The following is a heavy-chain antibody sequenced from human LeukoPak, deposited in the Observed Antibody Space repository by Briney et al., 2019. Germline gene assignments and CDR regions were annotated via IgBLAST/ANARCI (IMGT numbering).Heavy chain of an antibody. Sequence: PGGSLRLSCAASGFTFSSYAMSWVRQAPGKGLEWVPAISGSGGSTYYADSVKGRFTISRDNSKNTLYLQMNSLRAEDTAVYYCAKDRPVYSGYDGAFDYWGQGTLVTVSS. CDR3: AKDRPVYSGYDGAFDY. CDR2: ISGSGGST. D-gene: IGHD5-12*01. J-gene: IGHJ4*02. CDR1: GFTFSSYA. V-gene: IGHV3-23*01.